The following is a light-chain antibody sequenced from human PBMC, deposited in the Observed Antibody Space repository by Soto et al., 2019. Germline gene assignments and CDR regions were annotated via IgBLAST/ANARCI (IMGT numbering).Light chain of an antibody. Sequence: DIQMTQSPSTLSASVGDRVTITCRANQSISSWLAWSQQKPGKAPKLLIYDASSLESGAPSRFRGSGSGTEFTLTISILKTDDFATYYCHQYNRYWTFGQGNKVDIK. CDR1: QSISSW. J-gene: IGKJ1*01. V-gene: IGKV1-5*01. CDR3: HQYNRYWT. CDR2: DAS.